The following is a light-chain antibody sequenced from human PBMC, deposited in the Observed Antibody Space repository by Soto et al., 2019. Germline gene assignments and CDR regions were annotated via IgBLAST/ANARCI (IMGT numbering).Light chain of an antibody. V-gene: IGKV1-17*01. CDR2: AAS. CDR1: HDIKND. Sequence: DIQMTQSPSSLSASVGDRVTITCRASHDIKNDLDWYQQKPGKGPKRLIYAASSLQSRVPSRFSGSGSGTEFTLTISSLQSEDFATYYCLQHNSYSWTFGQGTKVEIK. J-gene: IGKJ1*01. CDR3: LQHNSYSWT.